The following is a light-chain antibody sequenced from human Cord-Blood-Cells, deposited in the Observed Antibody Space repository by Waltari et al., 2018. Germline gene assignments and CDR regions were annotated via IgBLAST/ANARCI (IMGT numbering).Light chain of an antibody. CDR3: CSYAGSSTYV. CDR1: SSAVGSYTP. V-gene: IGLV2-23*02. CDR2: EVS. Sequence: QSALPQPASVSGSPGQSLTISCPGTSSAVGSYTPVSWYQQHPGKAPKLMIYEVSKRPSGVSNRFSGSKSGNTASLTISGLQAEDEADYYCCSYAGSSTYVFGTGTKVTVL. J-gene: IGLJ1*01.